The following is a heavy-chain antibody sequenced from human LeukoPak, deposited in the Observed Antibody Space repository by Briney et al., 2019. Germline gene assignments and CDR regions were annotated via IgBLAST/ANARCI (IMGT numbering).Heavy chain of an antibody. CDR1: GFTFSDYY. J-gene: IGHJ6*02. Sequence: PGGSLRLSCAASGFTFSDYYMSWIRQAPGKGLEWVSYISSSSSYTNYADSVKGRFTISRDNAKNSLYLQMNSLRAEDTAVYYCAGLDIVVVPAAIDYYYGMDVWGQGTTVTVSS. CDR3: AGLDIVVVPAAIDYYYGMDV. CDR2: ISSSSSYT. D-gene: IGHD2-2*01. V-gene: IGHV3-11*06.